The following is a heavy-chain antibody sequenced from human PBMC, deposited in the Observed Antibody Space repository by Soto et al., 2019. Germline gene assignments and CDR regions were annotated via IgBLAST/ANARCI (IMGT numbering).Heavy chain of an antibody. J-gene: IGHJ4*02. Sequence: EVQLVESGGGLVQPGGSLRLSCEVSGFSFRNYWMHWLRQAPGKGLVWVSRINSDGSRTTYADYVKGQFNISRDNAKNTLYMEMNGLRAEDTAIYYCARANGDSFFDYWGQGTMVTVSS. CDR3: ARANGDSFFDY. V-gene: IGHV3-74*01. CDR2: INSDGSRT. CDR1: GFSFRNYW. D-gene: IGHD4-17*01.